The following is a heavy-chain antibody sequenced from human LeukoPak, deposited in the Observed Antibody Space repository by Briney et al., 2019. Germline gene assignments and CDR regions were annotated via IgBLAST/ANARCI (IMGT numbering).Heavy chain of an antibody. CDR2: IYSDNT. V-gene: IGHV3-53*01. D-gene: IGHD4/OR15-4a*01. CDR3: ARRAGAYSHPYDY. Sequence: GGSLRLSCTVSGFTVSSNSMSWVRQAPGKGPEWVSFIYSDNTHYSDSVKGRFTISRDNSKNTLYLQMNSLRAEDTAVYYCARRAGAYSHPYDYWGQGTLVTVSS. CDR1: GFTVSSNS. J-gene: IGHJ4*02.